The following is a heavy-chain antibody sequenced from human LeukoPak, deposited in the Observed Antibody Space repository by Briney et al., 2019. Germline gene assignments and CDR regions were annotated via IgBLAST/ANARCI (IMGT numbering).Heavy chain of an antibody. CDR1: GYTFTTYY. J-gene: IGHJ4*02. Sequence: ASVKVSCKASGYTFTTYYVHWVRQAPGQGLEWMGGIIPIFGTANYAQKFQGRVTITADKSTSTAYMELSSLRSEDTAVYYCARDYGDGFDYWGQGTLVTVSS. V-gene: IGHV1-69*06. CDR2: IIPIFGTA. D-gene: IGHD4-17*01. CDR3: ARDYGDGFDY.